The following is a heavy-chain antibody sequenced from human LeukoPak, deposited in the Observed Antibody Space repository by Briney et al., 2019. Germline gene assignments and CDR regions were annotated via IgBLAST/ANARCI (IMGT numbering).Heavy chain of an antibody. CDR2: VHLDGRT. CDR3: AREGGFYRPLDY. CDR1: GGSVSSTNW. D-gene: IGHD6-25*01. V-gene: IGHV4-4*03. Sequence: RGTLSLTCGVSGGSVSSTNWWTWIRQPPGKGLEWIGEVHLDGRTNFNPSLKSRLTMSVDLSENHVSLKLTSVTAADTAVYYCAREGGFYRPLDYSGQGTLVTVSS. J-gene: IGHJ4*02.